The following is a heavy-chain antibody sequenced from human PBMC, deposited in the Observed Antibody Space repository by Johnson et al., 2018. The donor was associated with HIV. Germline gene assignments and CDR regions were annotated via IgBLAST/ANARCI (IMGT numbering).Heavy chain of an antibody. J-gene: IGHJ3*02. CDR3: ARDEPTDDAFDI. V-gene: IGHV3-20*04. CDR2: INWNGGST. CDR1: GFTFDDYG. Sequence: VQLVESGGGVVRPGGSLRLSCAASGFTFDDYGMSWVRQAPGKGLEWVSGINWNGGSTYYANSVKGRFTISRDNSKNTLYLQMGSLRAEDMAVYYCARDEPTDDAFDIWGQVTIVTVSS.